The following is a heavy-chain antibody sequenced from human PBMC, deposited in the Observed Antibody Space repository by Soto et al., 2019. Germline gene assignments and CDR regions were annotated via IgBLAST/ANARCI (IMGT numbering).Heavy chain of an antibody. V-gene: IGHV2-5*01. CDR2: IYWHDDK. J-gene: IGHJ5*02. CDR1: GFSLSTTGVG. CDR3: AQSLRDFGLGRERANYFDP. D-gene: IGHD3-16*01. Sequence: QITLKESGPTLVRPTQTLTLTCTFSGFSLSTTGVGVGWICQPPGKALEWLAFIYWHDDKGYCPSLKSKLTMIKDTTNNEVTLTVINMVPAATAKYYCAQSLRDFGLGRERANYFDPGSQGTLVTVSS.